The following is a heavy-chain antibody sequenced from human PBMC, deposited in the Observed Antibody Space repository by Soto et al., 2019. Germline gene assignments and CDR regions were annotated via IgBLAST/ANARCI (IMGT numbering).Heavy chain of an antibody. CDR2: ISGSGGST. CDR3: AKDRTSLYRSPLGSHFDN. CDR1: GFTFSSYA. Sequence: GGSLRLSCSASGFTFSSYAMSWVRQAPGKGLQWVSAISGSGGSTYYADSVKGRIPISRDNSKNTLYLQMNSLRAVDTAVYYCAKDRTSLYRSPLGSHFDNWAHGTLVTVSS. D-gene: IGHD6-13*01. J-gene: IGHJ4*01. V-gene: IGHV3-23*01.